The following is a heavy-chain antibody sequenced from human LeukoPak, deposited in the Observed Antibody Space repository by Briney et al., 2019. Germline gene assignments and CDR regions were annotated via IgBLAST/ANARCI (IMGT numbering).Heavy chain of an antibody. V-gene: IGHV3-23*01. CDR3: AKSGYCSGGSCYSGFDP. J-gene: IGHJ5*02. CDR1: RFTFSSYA. D-gene: IGHD2-15*01. Sequence: GSLRLSCAASRFTFSSYAMSWVRQAPGKGLEWVSAISGSGGSTYYADSVKGRFTISRDNSKNTLYLQMNSLRAEDTAVYYCAKSGYCSGGSCYSGFDPWGQGTLVTVSS. CDR2: ISGSGGST.